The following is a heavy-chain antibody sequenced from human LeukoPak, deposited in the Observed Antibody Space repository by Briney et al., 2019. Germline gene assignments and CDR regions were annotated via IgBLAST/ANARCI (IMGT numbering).Heavy chain of an antibody. Sequence: SETLSLTCTVSGGSITSHYWSWIRQPPGKTLEWIGSIYSSGNTHYNPSLKSRVTISVDTSKNQFSLKLSSVTAADTAVYYCALLADSSSWHFDYWGQGTLVTVSS. CDR3: ALLADSSSWHFDY. CDR2: IYSSGNT. V-gene: IGHV4-59*05. J-gene: IGHJ4*02. CDR1: GGSITSHY. D-gene: IGHD6-13*01.